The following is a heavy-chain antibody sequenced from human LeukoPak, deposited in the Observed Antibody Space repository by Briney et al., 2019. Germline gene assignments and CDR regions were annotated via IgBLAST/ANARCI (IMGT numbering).Heavy chain of an antibody. J-gene: IGHJ4*02. Sequence: PGGSLRLSCAASGFTFSSYGMHWVRQAPGKGLEWVAFIRYDGSNKYHADSVKGRFTISRDNSKNTLYLQMNSLRAEDTAVYYCAKDQDYYYFDYWGQGTLVTVSS. CDR1: GFTFSSYG. V-gene: IGHV3-30*02. CDR2: IRYDGSNK. CDR3: AKDQDYYYFDY. D-gene: IGHD2/OR15-2a*01.